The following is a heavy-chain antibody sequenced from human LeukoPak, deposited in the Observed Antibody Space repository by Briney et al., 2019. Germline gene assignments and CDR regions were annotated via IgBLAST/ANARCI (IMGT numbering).Heavy chain of an antibody. CDR3: KKGGQQLSTNHFDY. Sequence: GGSLRLSCAASGFTFSSYAMSWVRQAPGKGLEWVSAISGSGGSTYYADSRKGRFTISRDNSKNTLHLQMNSLRAEDTAVYYCKKGGQQLSTNHFDYWGQGTLVNVSS. CDR2: ISGSGGST. J-gene: IGHJ4*02. D-gene: IGHD6-13*01. CDR1: GFTFSSYA. V-gene: IGHV3-23*01.